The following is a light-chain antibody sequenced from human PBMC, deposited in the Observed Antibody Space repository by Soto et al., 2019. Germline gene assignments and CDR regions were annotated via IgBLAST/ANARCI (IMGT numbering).Light chain of an antibody. CDR1: SSGIGSNNY. Sequence: QSALTQPASVSGSPGQSITISCTGTSSGIGSNNYVSWFQQRPGKAPTLIIYEVSNRPSGVSNHFSGSKSGNTASLTISGLLPEDEAEYYCSSYTTTTRLFGGGTKLTVL. V-gene: IGLV2-14*01. CDR2: EVS. J-gene: IGLJ3*02. CDR3: SSYTTTTRL.